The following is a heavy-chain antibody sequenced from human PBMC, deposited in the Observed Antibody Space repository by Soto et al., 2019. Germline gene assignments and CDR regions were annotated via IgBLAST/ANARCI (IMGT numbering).Heavy chain of an antibody. D-gene: IGHD4-17*01. J-gene: IGHJ4*01. CDR2: IYPDDSDI. Sequence: GESLKISCKVSGYRFTNYWIGWVRQMPGKGLEWMGIIYPDDSDIRYGPSFQGQVTISADKSISTAYLQWSSLKASDTAMYYCARWAEGVTTPHFDYWGQGTLVTVSS. CDR3: ARWAEGVTTPHFDY. V-gene: IGHV5-51*01. CDR1: GYRFTNYW.